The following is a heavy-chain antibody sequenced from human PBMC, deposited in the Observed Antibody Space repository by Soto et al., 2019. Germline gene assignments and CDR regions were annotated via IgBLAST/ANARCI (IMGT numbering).Heavy chain of an antibody. CDR3: ARDRDNGMDV. D-gene: IGHD2-15*01. V-gene: IGHV3-30-3*01. Sequence: GGSLRLSCAASGFTFSSYAMHWVRQAPGKGLEWVAVISYDGSNKYYADSVKGRFTISRDNSKNTLYLQMNSLRAEDTAVYYCARDRDNGMDVWGQATTVTVSS. J-gene: IGHJ6*02. CDR1: GFTFSSYA. CDR2: ISYDGSNK.